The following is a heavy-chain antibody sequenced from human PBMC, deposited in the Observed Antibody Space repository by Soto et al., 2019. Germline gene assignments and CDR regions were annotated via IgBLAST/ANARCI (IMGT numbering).Heavy chain of an antibody. D-gene: IGHD3-22*01. J-gene: IGHJ3*02. CDR2: IYYSGST. Sequence: QMQLQESGPGLVKPSETLSLTCTVSGGSISSSSYYWGWIRQPPGKGLEWIGSIYYSGSTYYNPSLKSRVTISVDTSKKQYSMTLSSVTAADTAVYYCARRGALYYSDYGAFDIWGQGTMVTVSS. V-gene: IGHV4-39*01. CDR1: GGSISSSSYY. CDR3: ARRGALYYSDYGAFDI.